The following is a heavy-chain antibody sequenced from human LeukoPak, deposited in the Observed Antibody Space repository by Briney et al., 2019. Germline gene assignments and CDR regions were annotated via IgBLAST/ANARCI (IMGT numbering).Heavy chain of an antibody. J-gene: IGHJ4*02. CDR1: GFTFSSYA. V-gene: IGHV3-23*01. Sequence: TGGSLRLSCAASGFTFSSYAVSWVRQAPGKGLEWVSLISGSGVSTYYADSVKGRFTISRDNSKNTLYMQMHSLRAEDTAVYYCARCDLVEFYFDHWGQKTLVTVSS. CDR3: ARCDLVEFYFDH. D-gene: IGHD3-16*01. CDR2: ISGSGVST.